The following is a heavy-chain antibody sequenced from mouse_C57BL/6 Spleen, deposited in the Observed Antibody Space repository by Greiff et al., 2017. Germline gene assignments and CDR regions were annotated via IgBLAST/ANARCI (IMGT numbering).Heavy chain of an antibody. V-gene: IGHV1-81*01. Sequence: QVQLKESGAELARPGASVKLSCKASGYTFTSYGISWVKQRTGQGLEWIGEIYPRSGNTYYNEKFKGKATLTADKSSSTAYMELRSLTSEDSAVSFCAREGVSKGVAYWGKGTLVTVSA. D-gene: IGHD2-5*01. CDR3: AREGVSKGVAY. CDR2: IYPRSGNT. J-gene: IGHJ3*01. CDR1: GYTFTSYG.